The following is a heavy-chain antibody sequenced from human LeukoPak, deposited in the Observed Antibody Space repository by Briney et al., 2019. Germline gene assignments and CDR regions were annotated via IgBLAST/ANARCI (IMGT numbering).Heavy chain of an antibody. D-gene: IGHD6-13*01. V-gene: IGHV3-23*01. Sequence: GGSLRLSCAASGFTFSSYATSWVRQAPAKGLDGVSAISGSGGSTYSANSVKGRFTISRNNSKNTLYLQRNSLRAEDTAVYYCAKGVAAAGIFDYWGQGTLVTVSS. CDR3: AKGVAAAGIFDY. CDR1: GFTFSSYA. J-gene: IGHJ4*02. CDR2: ISGSGGST.